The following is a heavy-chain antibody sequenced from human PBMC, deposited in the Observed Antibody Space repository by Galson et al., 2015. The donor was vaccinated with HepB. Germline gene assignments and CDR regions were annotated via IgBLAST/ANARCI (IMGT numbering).Heavy chain of an antibody. CDR3: ARGDPIAVAGNRYFDY. Sequence: SVKVSCKASGGTFSSYAISWVRQAPGQGLEWMGGIIPIFGIANYAQKFQGRVTITADKSTSTAYMELSSLRSEDTAVYYCARGDPIAVAGNRYFDYWGQGTLVTVSS. CDR2: IIPIFGIA. CDR1: GGTFSSYA. D-gene: IGHD6-19*01. V-gene: IGHV1-69*10. J-gene: IGHJ4*02.